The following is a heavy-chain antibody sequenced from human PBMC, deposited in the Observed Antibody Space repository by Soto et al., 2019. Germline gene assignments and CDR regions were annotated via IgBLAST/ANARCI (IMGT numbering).Heavy chain of an antibody. J-gene: IGHJ5*02. CDR2: IYYSGST. V-gene: IGHV4-59*01. CDR3: ARESCSGGSCYLNWFDP. CDR1: GGSISSYY. Sequence: QVQLQESGPGLVKPSETLSLTCTVSGGSISSYYWSWIRQPPGKGLEWIGYIYYSGSTNYNPSLKRRVTISVDTSKNQFSLKLSSVTAADTAVYYCARESCSGGSCYLNWFDPWGQGTLVTVSS. D-gene: IGHD2-15*01.